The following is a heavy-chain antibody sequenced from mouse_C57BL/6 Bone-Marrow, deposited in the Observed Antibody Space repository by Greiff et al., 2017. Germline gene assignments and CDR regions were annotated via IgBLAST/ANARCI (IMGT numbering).Heavy chain of an antibody. D-gene: IGHD4-1*01. V-gene: IGHV5-4*01. CDR1: GFTFSSYA. CDR2: ISDGGSYT. CDR3: ALTGTWDY. J-gene: IGHJ2*01. Sequence: EVHLVESGGGLVKPGGSLKLSCAASGFTFSSYAMSWVRQTPEKRLEWVATISDGGSYTYYPDNVKGRFTISRDNSKNNLYLQMGHLKSENTAMYYCALTGTWDYWGQGTTLTVSS.